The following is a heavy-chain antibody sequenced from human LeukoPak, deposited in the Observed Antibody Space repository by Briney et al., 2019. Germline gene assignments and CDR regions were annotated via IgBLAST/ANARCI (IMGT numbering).Heavy chain of an antibody. J-gene: IGHJ4*02. D-gene: IGHD3-16*02. Sequence: SETLSLTCTVSGGSISSSSYYWGWIRQPPGKGLEWIGSIYYSGSTYYNPSLKSRVTISVDTSKNQFSLKPSSVTAADTAVYYCARISELRLGELSFDYWGQGTLVTVSS. CDR3: ARISELRLGELSFDY. V-gene: IGHV4-39*01. CDR2: IYYSGST. CDR1: GGSISSSSYY.